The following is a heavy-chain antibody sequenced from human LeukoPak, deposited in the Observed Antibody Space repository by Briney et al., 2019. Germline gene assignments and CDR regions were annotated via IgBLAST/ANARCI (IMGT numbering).Heavy chain of an antibody. CDR3: ARGSPVGYDPFDY. J-gene: IGHJ4*02. CDR1: EFTVSSYW. V-gene: IGHV3-74*01. CDR2: ISSDGSST. Sequence: GGSLRLSCAASEFTVSSYWMNWVRQAPGKGLVWVSRISSDGSSTSYADSVKGRFTISRDNAKNILYLQMNSLRAEDTAVYYRARGSPVGYDPFDYWGQGTLVTVSS. D-gene: IGHD2-2*01.